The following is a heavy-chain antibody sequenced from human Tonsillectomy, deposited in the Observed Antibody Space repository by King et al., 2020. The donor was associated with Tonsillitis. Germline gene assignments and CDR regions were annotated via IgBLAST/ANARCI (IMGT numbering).Heavy chain of an antibody. V-gene: IGHV1-18*01. CDR2: VSGDNGDT. CDR1: GYIFSKFG. Sequence: QLVQSGPEVKKPGASVRVSCKASGYIFSKFGITWVRQAPGQGLEWVGWVSGDNGDTKYAQSFQGRVTMTTDTSTTTAYMDRSSLRTDDTAVYYCAKDKPTAMVALDYWGQGTLVTVSS. D-gene: IGHD5-18*01. CDR3: AKDKPTAMVALDY. J-gene: IGHJ4*02.